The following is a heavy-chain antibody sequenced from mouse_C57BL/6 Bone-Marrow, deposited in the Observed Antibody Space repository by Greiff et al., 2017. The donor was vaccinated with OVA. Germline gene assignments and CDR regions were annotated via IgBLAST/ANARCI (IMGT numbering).Heavy chain of an antibody. CDR1: GFTFSSYA. CDR2: ISSGGDYI. CDR3: TRERYTPMDY. V-gene: IGHV5-9-1*02. Sequence: EVQGVESGEGLVKPGGSLKLSCAASGFTFSSYAMSWVRQTPERRLEWVAYISSGGDYIYYADTVKGRVTISRDNARNNLYLQMSSLKSEDTAMYYCTRERYTPMDYWGQGTSVTVSS. J-gene: IGHJ4*01. D-gene: IGHD2-14*01.